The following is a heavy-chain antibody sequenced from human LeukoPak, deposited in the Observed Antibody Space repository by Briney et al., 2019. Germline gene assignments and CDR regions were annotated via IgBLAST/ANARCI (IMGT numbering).Heavy chain of an antibody. D-gene: IGHD3-22*01. CDR3: ARELRSSGYYLLDY. Sequence: GASVKVSCKASGYTFTSYGISWVRQAPGQGLEWMGWISAYNGNTNYAQKLQGRVTMTTDTSTSTAYMELRSLRSDDTAVYYCARELRSSGYYLLDYWGQGTLVTVSS. CDR2: ISAYNGNT. V-gene: IGHV1-18*01. J-gene: IGHJ4*02. CDR1: GYTFTSYG.